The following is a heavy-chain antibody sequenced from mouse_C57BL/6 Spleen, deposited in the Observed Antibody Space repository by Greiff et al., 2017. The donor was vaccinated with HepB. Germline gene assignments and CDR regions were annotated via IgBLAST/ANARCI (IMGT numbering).Heavy chain of an antibody. CDR2: ISYDGSN. D-gene: IGHD1-1*01. CDR3: ARDFTTVVATGYFDV. CDR1: GYSITSGYY. Sequence: EVQLVESGPGLVKPSQSLSLTCSVTGYSITSGYYWNWIRQFPGNKLEWMGYISYDGSNNYNPSLKNRISITRDTSKNQFFLKLNSVTTEDTATYYCARDFTTVVATGYFDVWGTGTTVTVSS. V-gene: IGHV3-6*01. J-gene: IGHJ1*03.